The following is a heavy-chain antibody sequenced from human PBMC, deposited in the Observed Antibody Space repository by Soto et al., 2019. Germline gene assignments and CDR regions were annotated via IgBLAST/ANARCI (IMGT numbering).Heavy chain of an antibody. J-gene: IGHJ4*02. CDR1: GGSISSVGYY. D-gene: IGHD3-22*01. CDR2: IYYSGST. Sequence: PSETLSLTCTVSGGSISSVGYYWSWIRQHPGKGLEWIGYIYYSGSTYYNPSLKSRVTISVDTSKNQFSLKLSSVTAADTAVYYCAREFSDSSGYLDYWGQGTLVTVSS. V-gene: IGHV4-31*03. CDR3: AREFSDSSGYLDY.